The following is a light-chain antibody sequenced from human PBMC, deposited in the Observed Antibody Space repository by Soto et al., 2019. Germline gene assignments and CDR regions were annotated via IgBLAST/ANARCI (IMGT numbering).Light chain of an antibody. Sequence: DIQMTQSPSSLSASVGDRVTITCRASQNIINYLNWYQQKPGKAPKLLIYAASSLQSGVPSRFSGSGSGTEFTLTISSLQPEDFATYYCQQSYTTPLTFGPGTKVDNK. CDR2: AAS. V-gene: IGKV1-39*01. CDR3: QQSYTTPLT. CDR1: QNIINY. J-gene: IGKJ3*01.